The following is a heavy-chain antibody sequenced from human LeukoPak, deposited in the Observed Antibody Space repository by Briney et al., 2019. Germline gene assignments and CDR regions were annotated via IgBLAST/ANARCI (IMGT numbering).Heavy chain of an antibody. CDR3: ARDTHYYGSGSPAFDI. Sequence: PGGSLRLSCAASGFTFSSYSMNWVRQAPGKGLEWVSYISSSSSTIYYADSVKGRFTISRDNAKNSLYLQMNSLRAEDTAVYYCARDTHYYGSGSPAFDIWGQGTMVTVSS. CDR1: GFTFSSYS. D-gene: IGHD3-10*01. V-gene: IGHV3-48*01. CDR2: ISSSSSTI. J-gene: IGHJ3*02.